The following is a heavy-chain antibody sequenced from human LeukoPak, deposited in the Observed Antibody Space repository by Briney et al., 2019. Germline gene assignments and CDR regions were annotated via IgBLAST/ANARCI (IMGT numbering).Heavy chain of an antibody. CDR3: ARCTYYDFWSGYSDAFDI. J-gene: IGHJ3*02. D-gene: IGHD3-3*01. CDR1: GGTFSRYA. CDR2: IIPIFGTA. V-gene: IGHV1-69*01. Sequence: GSSVKVSCKASGGTFSRYAISWVRQAPGQGLEWMGGIIPIFGTANYAQKFQGRVTITADESTSTAYMELSSLRSEDTAVYYCARCTYYDFWSGYSDAFDIWGQGTMVTVSS.